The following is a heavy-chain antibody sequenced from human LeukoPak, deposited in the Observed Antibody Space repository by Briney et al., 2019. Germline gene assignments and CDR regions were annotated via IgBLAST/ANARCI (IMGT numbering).Heavy chain of an antibody. J-gene: IGHJ4*02. Sequence: GASVKVSCKASGYTFTGNYIHWVRQAPGQGLEWMGWINPKNGGTIYAPKFQGRVTMTRDTSISTAYMELRSLRSDDTAVYYCARGRCSGTSCYNYWGQGTLVTVSS. CDR3: ARGRCSGTSCYNY. D-gene: IGHD2-2*01. V-gene: IGHV1-2*02. CDR1: GYTFTGNY. CDR2: INPKNGGT.